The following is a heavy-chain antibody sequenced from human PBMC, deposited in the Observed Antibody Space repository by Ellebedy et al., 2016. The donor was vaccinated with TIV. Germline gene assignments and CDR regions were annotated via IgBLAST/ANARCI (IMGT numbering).Heavy chain of an antibody. CDR3: AKDFEGAYYYDEGFDP. D-gene: IGHD3-22*01. J-gene: IGHJ5*02. V-gene: IGHV3-23*01. Sequence: GESLKISCAASGFPFSSYAMRWVRQAPGKGLEWVSAISGSGLSTYYTDSVKGRFTISRDNSKNTLFLQMNNVRAGDTARYYCAKDFEGAYYYDEGFDPWGQGTLVTVSS. CDR2: ISGSGLST. CDR1: GFPFSSYA.